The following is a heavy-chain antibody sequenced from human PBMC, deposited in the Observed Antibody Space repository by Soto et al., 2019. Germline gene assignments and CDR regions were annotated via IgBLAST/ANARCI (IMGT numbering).Heavy chain of an antibody. J-gene: IGHJ4*02. CDR3: ARDLTREGDYFDTSGYYLDS. CDR2: INPSDGSI. Sequence: QVQLVQSGAEVKKPGASVKVSCKASGYTLTRYYMHWGRQAPGQGLEWMGIINPSDGSISYAQKFQGRVSMTSDTSTRAVYMELSSLRSEDTAVYYCARDLTREGDYFDTSGYYLDSWGQGTLVTVSS. D-gene: IGHD3-22*01. V-gene: IGHV1-46*01. CDR1: GYTLTRYY.